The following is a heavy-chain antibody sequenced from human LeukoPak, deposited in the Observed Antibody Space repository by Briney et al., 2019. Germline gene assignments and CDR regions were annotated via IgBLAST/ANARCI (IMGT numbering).Heavy chain of an antibody. Sequence: SETLSLTCTVSGGSISSYYWSWIRQPPGKGLEWIGYIYYSGSTNYNPPLKSRVTISVDTSKNQFSLKLSSVTAADTAVYYCARDLTGSYNVFDYWGQGTLVTVSS. D-gene: IGHD3-10*01. V-gene: IGHV4-59*12. CDR2: IYYSGST. CDR1: GGSISSYY. J-gene: IGHJ4*02. CDR3: ARDLTGSYNVFDY.